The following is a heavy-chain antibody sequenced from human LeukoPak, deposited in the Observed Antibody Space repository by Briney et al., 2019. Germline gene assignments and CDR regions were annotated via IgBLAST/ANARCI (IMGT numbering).Heavy chain of an antibody. CDR3: ARESGKFDY. Sequence: QPGGSLRLSCVASGLPIGDFAMHWVRQAPGQGLEWVSLISGDGVSTFFADSVKGRFSISRDNSKNSLFLEMSSLRTEDTAMYCCARESGKFDYWGQGTLVAVSS. V-gene: IGHV3-43*02. J-gene: IGHJ4*02. CDR2: ISGDGVST. CDR1: GLPIGDFA.